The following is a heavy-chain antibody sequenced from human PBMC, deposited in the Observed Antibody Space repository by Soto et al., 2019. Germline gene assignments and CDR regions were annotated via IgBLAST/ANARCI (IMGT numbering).Heavy chain of an antibody. Sequence: PSETLSLTCAVSGGSISSGGYSWSWIRQPPGKGLEWIGYIYHSGSTYYNPSLKSRVTISVDRSKNQFSLKLSSVTAADTAVYYCAREVTIFGVAANWFDPWGQGTLVTVSS. CDR3: AREVTIFGVAANWFDP. D-gene: IGHD3-3*01. J-gene: IGHJ5*02. CDR2: IYHSGST. CDR1: GGSISSGGYS. V-gene: IGHV4-30-2*01.